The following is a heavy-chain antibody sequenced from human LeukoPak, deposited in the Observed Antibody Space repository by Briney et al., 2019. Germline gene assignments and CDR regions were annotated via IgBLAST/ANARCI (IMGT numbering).Heavy chain of an antibody. J-gene: IGHJ4*02. V-gene: IGHV4-59*11. D-gene: IGHD3-22*01. CDR1: GGSINGHF. Sequence: SETLSLTCTVSGGSINGHFWSWIRQPPGKGLEWIGYVSDSGVTNYNPSLNSRLTMSVDTSKNQFSLHLTSVTAADTAVYYCARDSSDFFDRSGLNFLVYWGQGILVAVSS. CDR2: VSDSGVT. CDR3: ARDSSDFFDRSGLNFLVY.